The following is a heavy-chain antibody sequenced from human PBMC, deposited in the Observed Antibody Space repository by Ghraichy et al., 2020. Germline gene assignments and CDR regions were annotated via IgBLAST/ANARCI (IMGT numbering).Heavy chain of an antibody. D-gene: IGHD6-13*01. CDR1: GFTFSSYA. Sequence: ESLNISCAASGFTFSSYAMSWVRQAPGKGLEWVSAIIGSGGSTYYADSVKGRFTISRDNSKNTLYLQMNSLRAEDTAVYYCAKSEQQLGYYYYYMDVWGKGTTVTVSS. V-gene: IGHV3-23*01. J-gene: IGHJ6*03. CDR2: IIGSGGST. CDR3: AKSEQQLGYYYYYMDV.